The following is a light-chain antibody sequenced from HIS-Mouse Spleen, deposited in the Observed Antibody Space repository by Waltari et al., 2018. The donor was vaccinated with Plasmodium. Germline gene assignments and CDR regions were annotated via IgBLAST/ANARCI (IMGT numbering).Light chain of an antibody. J-gene: IGKJ3*01. Sequence: EIVMTQSPATLSVSPGERATLSCRASQSVSSNLAWYQQKPGQAPRPLIYGASTMAPGIPARFSGSGSGTEFTLTISSLQSEDFAVYYCQQYNNWPFTFGPGTKVDIK. V-gene: IGKV3-15*01. CDR2: GAS. CDR3: QQYNNWPFT. CDR1: QSVSSN.